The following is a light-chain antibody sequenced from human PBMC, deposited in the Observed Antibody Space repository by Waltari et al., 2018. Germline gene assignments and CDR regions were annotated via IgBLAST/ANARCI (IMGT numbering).Light chain of an antibody. CDR2: GAS. Sequence: EIVMTQSPATLSVSPGERATLSCRASQGVASTLAWYQQKPGQAPRLLIYGASTRATGIPARFSGSGSGTEFTLTISSLQSEDFAIYDCQHYNNWPLTFGGGTKVDIK. J-gene: IGKJ4*01. CDR3: QHYNNWPLT. CDR1: QGVAST. V-gene: IGKV3-15*01.